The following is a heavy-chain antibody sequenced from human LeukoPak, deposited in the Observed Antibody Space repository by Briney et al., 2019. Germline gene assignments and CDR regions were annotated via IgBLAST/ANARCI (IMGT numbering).Heavy chain of an antibody. V-gene: IGHV4-59*08. Sequence: SETLSLTCTVSGDSINSYSWTWIRQPPGKGLEWIGYIHDRGFTNYSPSLKSRLTISRDTSKNQVSLSLTSVTAADTALYYCARPNSVGPLGSFDLWGQGTMVTVSS. J-gene: IGHJ3*01. CDR1: GDSINSYS. D-gene: IGHD2-15*01. CDR3: ARPNSVGPLGSFDL. CDR2: IHDRGFT.